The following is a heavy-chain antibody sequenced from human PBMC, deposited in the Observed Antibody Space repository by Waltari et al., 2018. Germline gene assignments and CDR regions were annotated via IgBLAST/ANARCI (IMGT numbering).Heavy chain of an antibody. V-gene: IGHV3-7*01. CDR3: ARDLVVAALDY. CDR2: RKQDGSEK. Sequence: EVQLVESGGGLVQPGGSLRLSCAASGFTFSSYWMSWVRQAPGKGVGWVANRKQDGSEKDYVDSVKGRFTISRDNAKNSLYLQMNSLRAEDTAVYYCARDLVVAALDYWGQGTLVTVSS. J-gene: IGHJ4*02. CDR1: GFTFSSYW. D-gene: IGHD2-15*01.